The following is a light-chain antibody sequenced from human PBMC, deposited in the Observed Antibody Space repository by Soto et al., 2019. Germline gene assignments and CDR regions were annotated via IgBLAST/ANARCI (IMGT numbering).Light chain of an antibody. V-gene: IGKV3-20*01. J-gene: IGKJ3*01. CDR1: QSVRSSY. CDR3: QQYGSSPFT. CDR2: GAS. Sequence: EIVLTQSPGTLSLSPWERVTLSCRASQSVRSSYLAWYQQKPGQAPRLLIYGASSRATGIPDRFSGSGSGTDFTLTISRLEPEDFAVYYCQQYGSSPFTFGPGTKVDIK.